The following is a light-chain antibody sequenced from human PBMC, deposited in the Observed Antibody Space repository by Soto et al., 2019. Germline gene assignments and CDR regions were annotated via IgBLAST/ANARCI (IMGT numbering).Light chain of an antibody. CDR2: GAS. Sequence: IVMTQSPATLSVSPGERATLSCRASQSVRINLAWYQQTPGQAPRLLIYGASTRATGIPARFSGSGSGTEFTITISSLQSEDFAVYYCQQYNYWPPWTFGQGTKVEIK. V-gene: IGKV3-15*01. J-gene: IGKJ1*01. CDR1: QSVRIN. CDR3: QQYNYWPPWT.